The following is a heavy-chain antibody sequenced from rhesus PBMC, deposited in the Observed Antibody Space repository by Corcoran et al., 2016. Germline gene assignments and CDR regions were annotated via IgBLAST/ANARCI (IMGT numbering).Heavy chain of an antibody. CDR1: GGSFSGYF. J-gene: IGHJ4*01. CDR2: ISGSSGST. Sequence: QVQLQESGPGLVMPSETLSLTCAVSGGSFSGYFWGWLPQPPGKGLEWIGYISGSSGSTDYNPSLKSRVSISTDTSKNQFSLKLSSVTAADTAVYYGARGVTIVVVYFDSWGPGVLLTVSS. D-gene: IGHD3-16*01. CDR3: ARGVTIVVVYFDS. V-gene: IGHV4-165*01.